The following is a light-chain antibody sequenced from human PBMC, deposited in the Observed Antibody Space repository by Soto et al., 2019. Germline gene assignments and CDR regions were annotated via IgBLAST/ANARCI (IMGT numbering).Light chain of an antibody. CDR3: QHYGTSPYA. CDR2: DAS. CDR1: QSIRDNY. J-gene: IGKJ2*01. Sequence: IVLTQSPGSLSLSPGERATLSCRASQSIRDNYLAWYQHKPGQAPRLLMYDASTRATAVPDRFSGSGSGTDFTLTISRLEPDDSAVYYCQHYGTSPYAFGRGTKLEIK. V-gene: IGKV3-20*01.